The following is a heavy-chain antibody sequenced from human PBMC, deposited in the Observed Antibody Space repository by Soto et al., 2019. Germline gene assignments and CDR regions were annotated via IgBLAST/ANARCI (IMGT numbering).Heavy chain of an antibody. CDR2: ISYDGSEK. CDR3: AKDKRYYGSGRYFTYSAMDV. CDR1: GFIFSSYG. D-gene: IGHD3-10*01. V-gene: IGHV3-30*18. Sequence: PGGSLRLSCAASGFIFSSYGIHWVRQAPAKGLEWVALISYDGSEKYYGDSVNGRFTISRDNSKNTLYLQMSSLRIEDTAVYYCAKDKRYYGSGRYFTYSAMDVWGQGTTVTVSS. J-gene: IGHJ6*02.